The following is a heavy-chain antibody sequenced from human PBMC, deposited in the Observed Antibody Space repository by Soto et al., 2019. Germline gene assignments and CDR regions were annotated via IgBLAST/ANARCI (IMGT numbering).Heavy chain of an antibody. J-gene: IGHJ6*02. V-gene: IGHV1-69*06. Sequence: SVKVSCKASGGTFISYAIIWVRQAPGQGLEWMGGIIPIFGTANYAQKFQGRVTITADKSTSTAYMELSSLRSEDTAVYYCARDIVAVTGPYGMDVWGQGTTVTVSS. CDR2: IIPIFGTA. D-gene: IGHD2-21*02. CDR1: GGTFISYA. CDR3: ARDIVAVTGPYGMDV.